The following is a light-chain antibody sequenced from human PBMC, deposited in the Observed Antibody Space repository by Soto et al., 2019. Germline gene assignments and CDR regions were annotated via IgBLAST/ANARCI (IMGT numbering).Light chain of an antibody. CDR3: CSFAGSYTFWV. J-gene: IGLJ3*02. V-gene: IGLV2-11*01. CDR1: SSDVGDYNY. CDR2: DVS. Sequence: QYALTQPRSVSGSPGQSVTISCTGTSSDVGDYNYVSWYQQYPGQAPKLVIYDVSKRPSGVPDRFSGSKSGNTASLTISGLQAEDEADYYCCSFAGSYTFWVFGGGTKVTVL.